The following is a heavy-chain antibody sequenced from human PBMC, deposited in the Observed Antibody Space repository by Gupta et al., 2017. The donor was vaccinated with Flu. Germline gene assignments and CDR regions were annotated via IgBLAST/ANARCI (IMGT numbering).Heavy chain of an antibody. V-gene: IGHV3-33*01. CDR3: ARVEAGNAAADRYYYYGMDV. CDR1: GFSFSISA. D-gene: IGHD6-13*01. Sequence: HVQLVESGGGLVQPGMSLGPACAASGFSFSISAIPWVRQAPGKGLEWVAGIWYDGSNKYYADSVKGRFTISRDNSKNTLYLQMNSLRGEDTAVYYCARVEAGNAAADRYYYYGMDVWGQGTTVTVSS. J-gene: IGHJ6*01. CDR2: IWYDGSNK.